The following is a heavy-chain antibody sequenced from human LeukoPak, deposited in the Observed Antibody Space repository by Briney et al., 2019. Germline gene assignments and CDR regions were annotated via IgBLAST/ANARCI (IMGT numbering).Heavy chain of an antibody. CDR1: GGSISSYY. Sequence: SETLSLTCTVSGGSISSYYWSWIRQPPGKGREGFGEIYYSGSTNDNPSLKSRVTISVDTSKNQFSLKLSSLTAADTAVQYCASGHWGSSYYGMDVWGQGTTVTVSS. CDR2: IYYSGST. V-gene: IGHV4-59*01. D-gene: IGHD2-15*01. J-gene: IGHJ6*02. CDR3: ASGHWGSSYYGMDV.